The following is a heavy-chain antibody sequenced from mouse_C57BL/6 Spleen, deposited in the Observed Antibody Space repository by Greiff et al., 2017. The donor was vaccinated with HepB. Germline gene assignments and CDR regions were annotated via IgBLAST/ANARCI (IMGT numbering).Heavy chain of an antibody. CDR1: GFSLTSYG. D-gene: IGHD2-4*01. Sequence: VQLQESGPGLVQPSQSLSITCTVSGFSLTSYGVHWVRQSPGKGLEWLGVIWRGGSTDYNAAFMSRLSITKDNSKSQVFFKMNSLQADDTAIYYCAKNLGHDYDYWYFDVWGTGTTVTVSS. J-gene: IGHJ1*03. CDR2: IWRGGST. CDR3: AKNLGHDYDYWYFDV. V-gene: IGHV2-5*01.